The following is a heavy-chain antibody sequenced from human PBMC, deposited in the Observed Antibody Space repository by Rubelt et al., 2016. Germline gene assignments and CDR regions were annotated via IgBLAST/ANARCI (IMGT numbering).Heavy chain of an antibody. J-gene: IGHJ4*02. D-gene: IGHD3-3*01. Sequence: EVQLVESGGDLVRPGGSLRLSCVASGFPFSSYWMHWIRQTPGKGLVWVSRISGDGSSTSYADSVKGRFTISRDNAKTSLYLQMSSLRAEDTVVYYWARDLRFLEWLYDYWGQGTLVTVSS. CDR2: ISGDGSST. V-gene: IGHV3-74*01. CDR3: ARDLRFLEWLYDY. CDR1: GFPFSSYW.